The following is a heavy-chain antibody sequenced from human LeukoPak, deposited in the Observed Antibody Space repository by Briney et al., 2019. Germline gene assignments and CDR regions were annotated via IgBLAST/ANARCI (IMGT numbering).Heavy chain of an antibody. D-gene: IGHD6-13*01. J-gene: IGHJ2*01. Sequence: GGSLRLSCAASGFTFSSYAMSWVRQAPGKGLEWVSSIGASGGSTYYADSVKGRFIISRDNSKNTLYLQMNSLRAEDTALYYCVKTFSSTWSDWYFDLWGRGTLVTVSS. CDR1: GFTFSSYA. CDR2: IGASGGST. CDR3: VKTFSSTWSDWYFDL. V-gene: IGHV3-23*01.